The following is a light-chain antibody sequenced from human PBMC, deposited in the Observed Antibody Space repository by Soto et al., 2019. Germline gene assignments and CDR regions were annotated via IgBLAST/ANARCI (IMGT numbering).Light chain of an antibody. Sequence: EIVLTQSPATLSLSPGERATLSCRASQSVSSYLAWYQQKPGQAPRLLIYDASNRATGIPARFSGSVSGTDFTLTISSLEAEDFAVYYCQQRSIGPPLTFGGGTKVEIK. CDR1: QSVSSY. CDR3: QQRSIGPPLT. J-gene: IGKJ4*01. V-gene: IGKV3-11*01. CDR2: DAS.